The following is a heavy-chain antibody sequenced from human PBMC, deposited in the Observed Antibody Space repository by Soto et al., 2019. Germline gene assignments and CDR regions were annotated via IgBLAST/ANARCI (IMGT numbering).Heavy chain of an antibody. CDR2: INHSGST. J-gene: IGHJ6*02. D-gene: IGHD3-10*01. Sequence: SETLSLTCAVYGGSFSGYYWSWIRQPPGKGLEWIGEINHSGSTNYNPSLKSRVTISVDTSKNQFSLKLSSVTAADTAVYYCARDHYYGSGSYYVGMDVWGQGTTVTVSS. CDR3: ARDHYYGSGSYYVGMDV. V-gene: IGHV4-34*01. CDR1: GGSFSGYY.